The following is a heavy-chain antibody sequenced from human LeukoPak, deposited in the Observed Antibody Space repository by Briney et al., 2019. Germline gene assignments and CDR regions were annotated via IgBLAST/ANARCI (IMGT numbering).Heavy chain of an antibody. D-gene: IGHD2-2*02. V-gene: IGHV3-30*04. Sequence: GRSLRLSCAASGFTFSSYAMHWVRQAPGKGLEWVAVISYDGSNKYYADSVKGRFTISRDNSKNTLYLQMNSLRAEDTAVYYCAKDSARYCSSTSCYRNFDYWGQGTLVTVSS. CDR3: AKDSARYCSSTSCYRNFDY. CDR2: ISYDGSNK. J-gene: IGHJ4*02. CDR1: GFTFSSYA.